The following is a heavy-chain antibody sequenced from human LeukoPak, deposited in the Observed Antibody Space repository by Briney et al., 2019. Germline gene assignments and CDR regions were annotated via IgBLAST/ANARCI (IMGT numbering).Heavy chain of an antibody. CDR2: ISGSGGST. CDR1: GFTFSSYA. CDR3: AKHSPPRITMVRGVIRADAFDI. Sequence: GGSLRLSCAASGFTFSSYAMSWVRQAPGKGLEWVSAISGSGGSTYYAGSVKGRFTISRDNSKNTLYLQMNSLRAEDTAVYYCAKHSPPRITMVRGVIRADAFDIWGQGTMVTVSS. V-gene: IGHV3-23*01. D-gene: IGHD3-10*01. J-gene: IGHJ3*02.